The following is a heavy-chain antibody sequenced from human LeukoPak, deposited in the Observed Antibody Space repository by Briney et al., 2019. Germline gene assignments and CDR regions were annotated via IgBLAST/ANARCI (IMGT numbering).Heavy chain of an antibody. CDR2: IYTSGST. CDR3: ARGNAYSYGLGY. CDR1: GGSISSGSYY. D-gene: IGHD5-18*01. V-gene: IGHV4-61*02. Sequence: SQTLSLTCTVSGGSISSGSYYWSWIRQPAGKGLEWIGRIYTSGSTNYNPSLKSRVTISVDTSKNQFSLKLSSVTAADTAVYYCARGNAYSYGLGYWGQGTLVTVSS. J-gene: IGHJ4*02.